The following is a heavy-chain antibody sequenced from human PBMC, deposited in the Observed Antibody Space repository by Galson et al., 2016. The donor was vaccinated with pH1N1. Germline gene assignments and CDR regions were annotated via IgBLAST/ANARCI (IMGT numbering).Heavy chain of an antibody. CDR2: IKEDGSER. J-gene: IGHJ6*03. V-gene: IGHV3-7*01. D-gene: IGHD3-3*01. Sequence: SLRLSCAASAFTFSRYWMSWVRQAPGKGLEWVANIKEDGSERYYVDSVKGRFTISRDNAKKTLYLQMNSLRAEDTAVYYCARDGNFWSGLGYSYYYYMGVWGKGTTVIVSS. CDR3: ARDGNFWSGLGYSYYYYMGV. CDR1: AFTFSRYW.